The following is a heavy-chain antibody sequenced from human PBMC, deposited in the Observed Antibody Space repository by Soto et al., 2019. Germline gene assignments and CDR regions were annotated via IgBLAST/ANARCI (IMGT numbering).Heavy chain of an antibody. Sequence: GGSLRLSCTASGFTFTSYGMGWVRQAPGKGLQWVSTIRGDGGQTHYTDSVKGRFSISRDNSENTVYLQMASLSAEDTAMYFCARDVGLDSDDFFAYWGQGTQVTVSS. V-gene: IGHV3-23*01. CDR1: GFTFTSYG. D-gene: IGHD3-9*01. CDR2: IRGDGGQT. J-gene: IGHJ4*02. CDR3: ARDVGLDSDDFFAY.